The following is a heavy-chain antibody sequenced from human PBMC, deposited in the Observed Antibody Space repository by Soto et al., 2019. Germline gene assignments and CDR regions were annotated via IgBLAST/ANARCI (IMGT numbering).Heavy chain of an antibody. V-gene: IGHV4-59*01. CDR1: GGSISSYY. J-gene: IGHJ6*03. CDR2: INYIGSI. CDR3: ARLGTTSYCSSTSCYHRHYYYYYMDV. Sequence: PSETLSLTCTVSGGSISSYYWSWIRQPPGKGLEWNGYINYIGSINYNPSLKSRVIISVDTSKNQFSLKLSSVTAADTAVYYCARLGTTSYCSSTSCYHRHYYYYYMDVWGKGTTVTVSS. D-gene: IGHD2-2*01.